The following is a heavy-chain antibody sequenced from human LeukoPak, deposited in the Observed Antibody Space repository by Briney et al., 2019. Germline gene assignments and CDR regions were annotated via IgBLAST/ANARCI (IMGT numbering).Heavy chain of an antibody. CDR3: ARGGGYGDSGDY. J-gene: IGHJ4*02. CDR2: IYYSGST. D-gene: IGHD4-17*01. V-gene: IGHV4-59*01. CDR1: GGSISSYY. Sequence: SETLSLTCTVSGGSISSYYWSWIRQPPGKGLEWIGYIYYSGSTNYNPSLKSRVTISVDTSKNQFSPKLSSVTAADTAVYYCARGGGYGDSGDYWGQGTLVTVSS.